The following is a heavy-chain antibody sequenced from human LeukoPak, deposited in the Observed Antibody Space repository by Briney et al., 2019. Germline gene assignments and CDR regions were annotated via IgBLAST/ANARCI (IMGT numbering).Heavy chain of an antibody. J-gene: IGHJ4*02. Sequence: PGGSLRLSCAASGFTFDDYAMHWVRQAPGKGLEWVSGISWNSGSIGYADSVKGRFTISRDNAKNSLYLQMNSLRAEDTALYDCAKDGIAAAGTPFDYWGQGTLVTVSS. CDR2: ISWNSGSI. CDR3: AKDGIAAAGTPFDY. D-gene: IGHD6-13*01. CDR1: GFTFDDYA. V-gene: IGHV3-9*01.